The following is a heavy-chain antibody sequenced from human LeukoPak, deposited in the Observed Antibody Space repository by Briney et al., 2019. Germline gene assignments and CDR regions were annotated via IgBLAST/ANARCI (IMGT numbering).Heavy chain of an antibody. V-gene: IGHV1-46*01. CDR3: ARYPSITMVRRVTELPMDV. Sequence: ASVKVSCKASGYTFTSYYMHWVRQAPGQGLEWMGIINPSGGSTSYAQKFQGRVTMTRDTSTSTVYMELSSLRSEDTAVYYCARYPSITMVRRVTELPMDVWGKGTTVTVSS. CDR2: INPSGGST. D-gene: IGHD3-10*01. J-gene: IGHJ6*03. CDR1: GYTFTSYY.